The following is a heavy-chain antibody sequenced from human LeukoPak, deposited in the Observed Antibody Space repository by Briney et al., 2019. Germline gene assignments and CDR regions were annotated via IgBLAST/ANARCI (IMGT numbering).Heavy chain of an antibody. CDR3: ARGPRGGSSWYELDY. J-gene: IGHJ4*02. CDR1: GGPISSYY. Sequence: SETLSLTCTVSGGPISSYYWSWIRQPPGKGLEWIGYIYYSGSTNYNPSLKSRVTISVDTSKNQFSLKLSSVTAADTAVYYCARGPRGGSSWYELDYWGQGTLVTVSS. V-gene: IGHV4-59*01. CDR2: IYYSGST. D-gene: IGHD6-13*01.